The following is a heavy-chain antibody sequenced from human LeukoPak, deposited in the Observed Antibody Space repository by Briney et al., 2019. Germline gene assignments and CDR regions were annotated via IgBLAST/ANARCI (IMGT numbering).Heavy chain of an antibody. J-gene: IGHJ6*03. CDR2: IRYDGSNK. V-gene: IGHV3-30*02. CDR1: GFTFSSYG. CDR3: ARDLKSIPVVNTSYRRPYYYYMDV. D-gene: IGHD2-2*01. Sequence: GGSLRLSCAASGFTFSSYGMHWVRQAPGKGLEWVAFIRYDGSNKYYADSVKGRFTISRDNSKNTLYLQMNSLRAEDTAVYYCARDLKSIPVVNTSYRRPYYYYMDVWGKGTTVTVSS.